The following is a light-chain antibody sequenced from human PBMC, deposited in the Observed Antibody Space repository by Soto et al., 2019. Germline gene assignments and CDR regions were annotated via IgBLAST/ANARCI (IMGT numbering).Light chain of an antibody. V-gene: IGKV3-20*01. CDR2: GAS. CDR1: QSVSSSY. J-gene: IGKJ1*01. Sequence: EIVLTQSPGTLSLSPGERATLSCRASQSVSSSYLAWYQQKPGQAPRLLIYGASSMATGIPDRFSGSGSGTDFTLTISRLEPEDFAVYDCQPYGSSPGTFGQGTKVEIK. CDR3: QPYGSSPGT.